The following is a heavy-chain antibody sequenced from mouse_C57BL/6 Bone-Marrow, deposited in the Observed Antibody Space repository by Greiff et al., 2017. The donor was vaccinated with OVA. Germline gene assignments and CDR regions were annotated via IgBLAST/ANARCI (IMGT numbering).Heavy chain of an antibody. CDR1: GFTFSDYY. V-gene: IGHV5-12*01. D-gene: IGHD3-3*01. J-gene: IGHJ4*01. CDR3: ARGDFYAMYY. Sequence: EVKLQESGGGLVQPGGSLKLSCAASGFTFSDYYMYWVRQTPEKRLEWVAYISNGGGSTYYPDTVKGRFTISRDNAKNTLYLQMSRLKSEDTAMYYCARGDFYAMYYWGQGTSVTVSS. CDR2: ISNGGGST.